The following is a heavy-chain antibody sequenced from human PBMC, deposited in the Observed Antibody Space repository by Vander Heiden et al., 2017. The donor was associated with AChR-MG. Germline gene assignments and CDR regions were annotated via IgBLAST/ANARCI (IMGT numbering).Heavy chain of an antibody. V-gene: IGHV3-9*01. CDR3: ARDAGVWWFDL. D-gene: IGHD3-10*01. Sequence: EVHLVESGGGLVQPGRSLRLSCAASGFTFDNYAMHSVRQGPRKGLEWVASISWNSDIIAYADSVKGRFTISRDNAKNSLYLHMKSLRAEDTAFYYCARDAGVWWFDLWGQGTLVTVSS. CDR2: ISWNSDII. CDR1: GFTFDNYA. J-gene: IGHJ5*02.